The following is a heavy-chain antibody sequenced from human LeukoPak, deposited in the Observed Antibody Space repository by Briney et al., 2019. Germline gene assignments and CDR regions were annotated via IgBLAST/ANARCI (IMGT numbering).Heavy chain of an antibody. Sequence: PGGSLRLSCAASGFTFSTYNMNWVRQATGKELEWVSANGGSGVSTYYADSVKGRFTISRDNSNNALYLQMNSLRPEDTAVYYCAKGLGGRSGWYWGGFDYWGQGALVTVSS. CDR3: AKGLGGRSGWYWGGFDY. V-gene: IGHV3-23*01. J-gene: IGHJ4*02. CDR1: GFTFSTYN. CDR2: NGGSGVST. D-gene: IGHD6-19*01.